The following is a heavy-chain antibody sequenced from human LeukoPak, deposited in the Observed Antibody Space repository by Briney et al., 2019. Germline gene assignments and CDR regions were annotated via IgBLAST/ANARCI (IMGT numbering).Heavy chain of an antibody. V-gene: IGHV1-2*02. Sequence: ASVKVSFKASGYTFTGYYMHWVRQAPGQGLEWMGWINPNSGGTNYAQKFQGRVTMTRDTSISTAYMELSRLRSDDTAVYYCAKTTLRFLEWLSPNYYYYMDVWGKGTTVTVSS. CDR2: INPNSGGT. D-gene: IGHD3-3*01. CDR3: AKTTLRFLEWLSPNYYYYMDV. CDR1: GYTFTGYY. J-gene: IGHJ6*03.